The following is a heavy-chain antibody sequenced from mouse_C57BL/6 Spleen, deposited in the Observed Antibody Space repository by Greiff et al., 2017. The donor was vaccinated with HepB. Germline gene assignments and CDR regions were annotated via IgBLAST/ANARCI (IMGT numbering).Heavy chain of an antibody. CDR1: GYAFTNYL. D-gene: IGHD1-1*01. Sequence: QVQLQQSGAELVRPGTSVKVSCKASGYAFTNYLIEWVKQRPGQGLEWIGVINPGSGGTNYNEKFKGKATLTADKSSSTAYMQLSSLTSEYSAVYFCARSGTTVEDWYFDVWGTGTTVTVSS. CDR2: INPGSGGT. CDR3: ARSGTTVEDWYFDV. V-gene: IGHV1-54*01. J-gene: IGHJ1*03.